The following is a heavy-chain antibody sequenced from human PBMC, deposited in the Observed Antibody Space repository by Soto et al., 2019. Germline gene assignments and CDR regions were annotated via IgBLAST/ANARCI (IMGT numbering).Heavy chain of an antibody. V-gene: IGHV2-70*13. CDR2: IERDDDDK. D-gene: IGHD1-20*01. CDR1: GFSLTSPGMC. Sequence: SGPTLVNPTETLTLTCTFSGFSLTSPGMCVSWIRQSPGMALEWLALIERDDDDKYYSTSLKTRLTISKDTRKNQVVLTMANMEPADTATYYCARSIRGPRRFNGMDVWGQGTTVTSP. CDR3: ARSIRGPRRFNGMDV. J-gene: IGHJ6*02.